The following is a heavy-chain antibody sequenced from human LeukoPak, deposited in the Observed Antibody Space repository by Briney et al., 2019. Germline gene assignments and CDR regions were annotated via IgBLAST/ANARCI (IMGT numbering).Heavy chain of an antibody. CDR2: IDTDGSNT. CDR3: AKDNGGSRSSPSLP. D-gene: IGHD6-6*01. Sequence: GGSLRLSCAASGFTFSRYWMYWVRQAPGKGLVWVSRIDTDGSNTIYADSVEGRFTVSRDNAKNTLYLQMNSLRAEDTAVYYCAKDNGGSRSSPSLPWGQGTLVTVSS. CDR1: GFTFSRYW. J-gene: IGHJ5*02. V-gene: IGHV3-74*01.